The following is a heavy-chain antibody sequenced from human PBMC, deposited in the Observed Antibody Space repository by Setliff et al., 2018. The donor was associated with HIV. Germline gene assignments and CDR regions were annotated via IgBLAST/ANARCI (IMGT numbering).Heavy chain of an antibody. CDR2: INPKSGAT. Sequence: GASVKVSCKTSGYTFTDYFIHWVRQAPGQGLEWMGWINPKSGATNFAQKFQVRVTMTRDTSINTAYVEVNRLRSDDTAIYYCARAYSANYRGGGHFDYWGQGTLVTVSS. D-gene: IGHD1-7*01. J-gene: IGHJ4*02. CDR1: GYTFTDYF. V-gene: IGHV1-2*02. CDR3: ARAYSANYRGGGHFDY.